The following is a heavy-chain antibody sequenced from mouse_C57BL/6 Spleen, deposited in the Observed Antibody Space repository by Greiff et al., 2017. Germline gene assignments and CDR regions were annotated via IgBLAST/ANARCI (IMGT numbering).Heavy chain of an antibody. D-gene: IGHD1-1*01. V-gene: IGHV1-69*01. CDR3: ARNYGSSHWYFDV. J-gene: IGHJ1*03. CDR2: IDPSDSYT. CDR1: GYTFTSYW. Sequence: QVQLQQPGAELVMPGASVKLSCKASGYTFTSYWMHWVKQRPGQGLEWIGEIDPSDSYTNYNQKFKGKSTLFVDQSSSTAYMQLSSLTSEDSAGYYCARNYGSSHWYFDVWGTGTTVTVSS.